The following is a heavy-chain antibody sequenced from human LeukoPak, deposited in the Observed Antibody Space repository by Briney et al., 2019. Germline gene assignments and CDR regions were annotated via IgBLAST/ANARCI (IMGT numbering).Heavy chain of an antibody. D-gene: IGHD6-19*01. J-gene: IGHJ4*02. CDR2: IDFSGTT. V-gene: IGHV4-39*07. Sequence: SETLSLTCTVSGGSINRANYFWGWLRQPPGKGLEWIGSIDFSGTTSYNPSLKSRLTISTDTSKNQFSLKLTSMTAADTAMYYCATVSSGWHYVFQHWGQGSLVTVSS. CDR3: ATVSSGWHYVFQH. CDR1: GGSINRANYF.